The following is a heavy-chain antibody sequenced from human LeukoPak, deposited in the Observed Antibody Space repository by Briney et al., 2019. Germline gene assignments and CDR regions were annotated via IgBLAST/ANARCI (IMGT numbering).Heavy chain of an antibody. CDR1: GFTFSSYW. CDR2: IKQDGSEK. CDR3: ARAHSYYYDSSGYYFPFDY. Sequence: GGSLRLSCAASGFTFSSYWMSWVRQAPGKGLEGVANIKQDGSEKYYVDSVKGRFTISRDNAKNSLYLQMNSLRAEDTAVYYCARAHSYYYDSSGYYFPFDYWGQGTLVTVSS. J-gene: IGHJ4*02. D-gene: IGHD3-22*01. V-gene: IGHV3-7*03.